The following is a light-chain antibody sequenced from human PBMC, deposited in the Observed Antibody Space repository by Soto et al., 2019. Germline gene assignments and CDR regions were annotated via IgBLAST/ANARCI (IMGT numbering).Light chain of an antibody. V-gene: IGKV4-1*01. CDR1: QSILYSSNNKKY. CDR2: WAS. CDR3: QQYYTTPYT. J-gene: IGKJ2*01. Sequence: DIVMTQSPDSLAVSLGERATINCKSTQSILYSSNNKKYLAWYQQKPGQPPKLLISWASTRESGVPDRFSGSGSGTDFPLTISSLQAEDVAVYYCQQYYTTPYTFGQGTKLEIK.